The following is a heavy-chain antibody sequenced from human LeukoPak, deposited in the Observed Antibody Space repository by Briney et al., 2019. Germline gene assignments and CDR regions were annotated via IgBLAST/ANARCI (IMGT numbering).Heavy chain of an antibody. CDR3: ATTQTFDY. D-gene: IGHD2-15*01. J-gene: IGHJ4*02. CDR1: GFTFSNYW. Sequence: GESLRLSCIASGFTFSNYWMSWVRQAPGKGMEWVANIKQDGSEKYYVDSVKGRLSISRDNAKSSLDLQMNNLRAEDTAVYYCATTQTFDYWGQGTLVTVSS. CDR2: IKQDGSEK. V-gene: IGHV3-7*03.